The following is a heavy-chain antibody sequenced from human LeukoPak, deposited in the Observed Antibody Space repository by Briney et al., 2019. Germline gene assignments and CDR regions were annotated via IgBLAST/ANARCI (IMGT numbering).Heavy chain of an antibody. J-gene: IGHJ4*02. Sequence: GRSLSLSCAGSGFTFSSYGMHWVRQAPGKGVEWVAVISYDGSNKHYADSVKGRCTISRDNSKNTLYLQMNSLRAEDTAVYYCAKDRRGSSWYYYFDYWGQGTLVTVSS. CDR2: ISYDGSNK. D-gene: IGHD6-13*01. CDR3: AKDRRGSSWYYYFDY. CDR1: GFTFSSYG. V-gene: IGHV3-30*18.